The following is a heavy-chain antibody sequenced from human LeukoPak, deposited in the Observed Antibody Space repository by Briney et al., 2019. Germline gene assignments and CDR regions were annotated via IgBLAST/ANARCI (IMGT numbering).Heavy chain of an antibody. CDR2: IYYSGST. CDR1: GGSISSYY. D-gene: IGHD1-26*01. Sequence: SQTLSLTCTVAGGSISSYYWSWIRQPPGKGLEWIGYIYYSGSTNYNTSLKGRFTISVATSKNQFSLKLSSVTAADTAVYYCARHGGGSYSNGAFDIWGQGTMVTVSS. CDR3: ARHGGGSYSNGAFDI. J-gene: IGHJ3*02. V-gene: IGHV4-59*08.